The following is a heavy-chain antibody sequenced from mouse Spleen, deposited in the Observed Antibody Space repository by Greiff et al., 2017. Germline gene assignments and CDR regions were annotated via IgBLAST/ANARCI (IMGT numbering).Heavy chain of an antibody. V-gene: IGHV2-5*01. D-gene: IGHD2-3*01. Sequence: VQLQQSGPGLVQPSQSLSITCTVSGFSLTSYGVHWVRQSPGKGLEWLGVIWRGGSTDYNAAFMSRLSITKDNSKSQVFFKMNRLQADDTAIYYCASSYDGYYDYAMDYWGQGTSVTVSS. CDR2: IWRGGST. J-gene: IGHJ4*01. CDR1: GFSLTSYG. CDR3: ASSYDGYYDYAMDY.